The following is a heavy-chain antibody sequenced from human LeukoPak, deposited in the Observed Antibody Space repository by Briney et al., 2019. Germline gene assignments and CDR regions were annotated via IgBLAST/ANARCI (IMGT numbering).Heavy chain of an antibody. V-gene: IGHV4-39*01. D-gene: IGHD3-3*01. CDR2: IYYSGST. Sequence: SETLSLTCTVSGGSSSSSYYWGWIRQPPGKGLEWIGSIYYSGSTYYNPSLKSRVTISVDTSKNQFSLKLSSVTAADTAVYYCARGPTYYDFWSGRPYYFDYWGQGTLVTVSS. J-gene: IGHJ4*02. CDR3: ARGPTYYDFWSGRPYYFDY. CDR1: GGSSSSSYY.